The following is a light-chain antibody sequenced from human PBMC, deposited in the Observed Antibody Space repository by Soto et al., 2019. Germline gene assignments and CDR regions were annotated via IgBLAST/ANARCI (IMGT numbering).Light chain of an antibody. Sequence: DIQMTQSPSSLSASVGDRVTITCRASQSISRYLNWYQQKPGKAPKLLIYAASELQSGVPARFSGSGSGTDFTLTISSLQPEDFANYYCQESYSTPGVTFGPGTKVDIK. J-gene: IGKJ3*01. CDR1: QSISRY. CDR2: AAS. CDR3: QESYSTPGVT. V-gene: IGKV1-39*01.